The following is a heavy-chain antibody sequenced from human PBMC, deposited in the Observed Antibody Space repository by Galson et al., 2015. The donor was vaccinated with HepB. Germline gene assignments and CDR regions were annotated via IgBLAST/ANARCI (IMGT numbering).Heavy chain of an antibody. V-gene: IGHV3-33*01. J-gene: IGHJ6*03. CDR2: IYSDGRHK. CDR3: ARDAAVWSDGRCKSYQRYIDV. Sequence: SLRLSCAASGFTFRNYGIHWVRQAPGKGLEWVAFIYSDGRHKNYTDSVKGRFTVSRDNSKSTLYLQMSSLRIEDTALYFCARDAAVWSDGRCKSYQRYIDVWGKGTTVIVS. CDR1: GFTFRNYG. D-gene: IGHD1-1*01.